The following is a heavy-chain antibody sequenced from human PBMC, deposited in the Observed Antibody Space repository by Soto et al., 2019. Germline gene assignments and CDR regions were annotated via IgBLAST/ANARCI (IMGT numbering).Heavy chain of an antibody. D-gene: IGHD3-9*01. J-gene: IGHJ4*02. Sequence: GGSXRLSCAAFGFTLDKYTMGWVRQAPGKGLEWVAESFSSGGTQYADSVKGRFTISRDNSRNMVFLQMNGLRVEDTALYYCARDREPDGIWTFDSWGQGALVTVSS. V-gene: IGHV3-53*01. CDR3: ARDREPDGIWTFDS. CDR1: GFTLDKYT. CDR2: SFSSGGT.